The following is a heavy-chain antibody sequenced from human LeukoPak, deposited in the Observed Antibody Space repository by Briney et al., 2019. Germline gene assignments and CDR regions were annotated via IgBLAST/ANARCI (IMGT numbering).Heavy chain of an antibody. V-gene: IGHV1-2*02. CDR1: GYSFTGYY. J-gene: IGHJ4*02. D-gene: IGHD3-22*01. CDR2: INPNSGGT. Sequence: GASVKVSCKASGYSFTGYYMHWVRQAPGQGLEWMGWINPNSGGTGYAQKFQGRVTMTRDTSISTAYMELSRLRSDDTAVYYCARDYLLYDTSGYYYLLRYWGQGTLVPVSS. CDR3: ARDYLLYDTSGYYYLLRY.